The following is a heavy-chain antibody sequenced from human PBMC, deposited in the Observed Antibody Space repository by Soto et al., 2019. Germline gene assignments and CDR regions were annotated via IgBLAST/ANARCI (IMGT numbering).Heavy chain of an antibody. D-gene: IGHD1-1*01. CDR3: ASPRLYSDGTTPIDY. V-gene: IGHV3-30-3*01. CDR1: GFTFSNYA. J-gene: IGHJ4*02. CDR2: ISYDGSNK. Sequence: QVQLVESGGGVVQPGRSLRLSCAASGFTFSNYAMHWVRQAPGKGLEWVAVISYDGSNKNYADSVKGRFTVSRDNSTNALYLQMNSLRDEDTAVYYCASPRLYSDGTTPIDYWGQGTLVTVSS.